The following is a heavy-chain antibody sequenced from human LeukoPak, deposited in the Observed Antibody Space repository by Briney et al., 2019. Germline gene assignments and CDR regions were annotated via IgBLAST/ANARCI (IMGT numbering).Heavy chain of an antibody. D-gene: IGHD5-18*01. CDR1: GFTFSSYW. V-gene: IGHV3-7*01. Sequence: LPGGSLRLSCAGSGFTFSSYWMSWVRQAPGKGLEWVANIKQDGSEKYYVDSVKGRFTISRDNAKNSLYLQMNSLRAEGTAVYYCAREVRGSYGPQAFDIWGQGTMVTVSS. J-gene: IGHJ3*02. CDR3: AREVRGSYGPQAFDI. CDR2: IKQDGSEK.